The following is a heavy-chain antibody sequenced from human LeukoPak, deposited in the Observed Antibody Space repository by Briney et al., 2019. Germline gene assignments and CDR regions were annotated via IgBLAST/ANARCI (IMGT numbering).Heavy chain of an antibody. J-gene: IGHJ3*02. D-gene: IGHD3-3*01. CDR3: AAKRITIFGVVHSNAFDI. CDR2: IYPGDSDT. Sequence: GESLKISCKGSGYSFTSYWIGWVRQMPGKGLEWMGIIYPGDSDTRYSSSFQGQVTISADKSISTAYLQWSSLKASDTAMYYCAAKRITIFGVVHSNAFDIWGQGTMVTVSS. CDR1: GYSFTSYW. V-gene: IGHV5-51*01.